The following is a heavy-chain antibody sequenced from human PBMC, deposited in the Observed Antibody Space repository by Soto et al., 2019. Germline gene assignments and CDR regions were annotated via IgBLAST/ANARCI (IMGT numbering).Heavy chain of an antibody. CDR2: IIPIFGTA. J-gene: IGHJ6*02. V-gene: IGHV1-69*13. Sequence: GASVKVSCKASGGTFSSYAISWVRQAPGQGLEWMGGIIPIFGTANYAQKFQGRVTITADESTSTAYMELSSLRSEDTAVYYCARDRLVDYYYGMDVWGQGTTVTVSS. CDR3: ARDRLVDYYYGMDV. D-gene: IGHD6-25*01. CDR1: GGTFSSYA.